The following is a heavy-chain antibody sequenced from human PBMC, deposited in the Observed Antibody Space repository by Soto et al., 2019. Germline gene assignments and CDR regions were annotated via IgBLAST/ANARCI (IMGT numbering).Heavy chain of an antibody. J-gene: IGHJ6*02. D-gene: IGHD3-10*01. CDR1: GYSFSKYW. V-gene: IGHV5-51*01. Sequence: PGESLKISCKGSGYSFSKYWIGWVRQMPGKGLEWMGIIYPGDSNTKYSPSFQGQVTISADKSTSTAHLQWRSLKASDNAMYYGARVLGEQYYYHGMDVWGQGTTVTVSS. CDR3: ARVLGEQYYYHGMDV. CDR2: IYPGDSNT.